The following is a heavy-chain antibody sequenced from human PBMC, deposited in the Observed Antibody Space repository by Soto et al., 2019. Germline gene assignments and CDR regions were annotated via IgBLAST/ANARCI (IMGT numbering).Heavy chain of an antibody. D-gene: IGHD5-18*01. V-gene: IGHV4-34*01. CDR1: GGSFSGYY. Sequence: SETLSLTCAVYGGSFSGYYWSWIRQPPGKGLEWIGEINHSGSTNYNPSLKSRVTISVDTSKNQFSLKLSSVTAADTAVYYCAATGYTYGYHFDHWGQGTQVTVSS. CDR3: AATGYTYGYHFDH. J-gene: IGHJ4*02. CDR2: INHSGST.